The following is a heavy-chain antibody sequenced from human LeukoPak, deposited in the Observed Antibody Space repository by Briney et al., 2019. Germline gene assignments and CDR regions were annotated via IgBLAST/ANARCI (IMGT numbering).Heavy chain of an antibody. CDR1: GYTFSTYT. D-gene: IGHD3-10*01. CDR2: ISYDGSSK. Sequence: GGSLRLSCAASGYTFSTYTMQWVRQAPGKGLEWVAVISYDGSSKYYADSVKGRYTISRDNSKNTLYLQMNSLRAEDTAVYYCARGFHNTYYNAWRSLLDYWGRGTLVTVSS. CDR3: ARGFHNTYYNAWRSLLDY. J-gene: IGHJ4*02. V-gene: IGHV3-30-3*01.